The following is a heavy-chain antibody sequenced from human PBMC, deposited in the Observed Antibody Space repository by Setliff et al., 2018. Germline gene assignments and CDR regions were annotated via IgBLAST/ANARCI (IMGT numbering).Heavy chain of an antibody. CDR2: INPKTGDT. CDR1: GDTFSKHG. Sequence: ASVKVSCKASGDTFSKHGISWVRQAPGQGLEWMGWINPKTGDTLYAPKFQGRVTMTTDTSITTAYMELNSLTSDDTAVYFCTWGPGGYFDFWGQGTLVTVSS. D-gene: IGHD3-22*01. V-gene: IGHV1-2*02. CDR3: TWGPGGYFDF. J-gene: IGHJ4*02.